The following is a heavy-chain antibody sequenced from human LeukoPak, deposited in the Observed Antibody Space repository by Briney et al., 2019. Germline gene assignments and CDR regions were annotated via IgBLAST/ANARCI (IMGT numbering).Heavy chain of an antibody. D-gene: IGHD2/OR15-2a*01. J-gene: IGHJ4*02. Sequence: GGSLRLSCAASGFTFSSYAMHWVRQAPGKGLEWVAVISYDGSNKYYADSVKGRFTISRGNSKNTLYLQMNSLRAEDTAVYYCATQGNSGYWGQGTLVTVSS. CDR1: GFTFSSYA. V-gene: IGHV3-30-3*01. CDR3: ATQGNSGY. CDR2: ISYDGSNK.